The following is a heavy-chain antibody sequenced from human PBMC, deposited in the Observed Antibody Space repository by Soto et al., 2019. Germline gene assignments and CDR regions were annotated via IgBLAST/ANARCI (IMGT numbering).Heavy chain of an antibody. V-gene: IGHV1-69*12. D-gene: IGHD1-1*01. CDR2: SIPIFGTA. CDR1: GGTFSSYA. Sequence: QVQLVPSGAEVKKPGSSVKVTCKASGGTFSSYAISWVRQAPGQGLEWMGGSIPIFGTANYAQKFQGRVTSTADESTSTADLDLSSLRSEDTAVSYFAIGGDNFLSRSCFEPWGQGTLGTVSS. CDR3: AIGGDNFLSRSCFEP. J-gene: IGHJ5*02.